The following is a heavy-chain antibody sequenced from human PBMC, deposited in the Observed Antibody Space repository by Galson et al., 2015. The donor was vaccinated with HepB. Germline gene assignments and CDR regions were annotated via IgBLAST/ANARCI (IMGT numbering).Heavy chain of an antibody. Sequence: SLTCTVSGASVTGYYWSWIRQPPGKGLQWIGYIYYDGNTNYNPSLKSRVTMSVDTSKNQFSLNLRSVTATDTAVYYCARHGFGSEDNVWGQGTLVAVSS. J-gene: IGHJ1*01. CDR3: ARHGFGSEDNV. CDR2: IYYDGNT. D-gene: IGHD3-10*01. V-gene: IGHV4-59*08. CDR1: GASVTGYY.